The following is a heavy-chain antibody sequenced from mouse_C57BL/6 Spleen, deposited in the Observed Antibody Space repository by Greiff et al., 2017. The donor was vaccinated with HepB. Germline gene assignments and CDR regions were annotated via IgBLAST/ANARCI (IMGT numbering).Heavy chain of an antibody. CDR3: ARVDGYYGGAMDY. CDR1: GFTFSSYT. D-gene: IGHD2-3*01. Sequence: VQLKESGGGLVKPGGSLKLSCAASGFTFSSYTMSWVRQTPEKRLEWVATISGGGGNTYYPDSVKGRFTISRDNAKNTLYLQMSSLRSEDTALYYCARVDGYYGGAMDYWGQGTSVTVSS. J-gene: IGHJ4*01. CDR2: ISGGGGNT. V-gene: IGHV5-9*01.